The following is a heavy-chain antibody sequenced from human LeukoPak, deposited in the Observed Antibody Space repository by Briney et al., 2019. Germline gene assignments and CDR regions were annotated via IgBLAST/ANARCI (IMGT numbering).Heavy chain of an antibody. Sequence: SETLSLTCTVSGDSMTRGGYYWSWVRQHPGKGLEWIGFIYHSGTTFYDPSLEGRAAISVDTSQNQFSLKLTSVTAADTAVYYCARAVDYRNYFDYWGQGTLVTVSS. CDR1: GDSMTRGGYY. V-gene: IGHV4-31*03. D-gene: IGHD4-11*01. CDR3: ARAVDYRNYFDY. CDR2: IYHSGTT. J-gene: IGHJ4*02.